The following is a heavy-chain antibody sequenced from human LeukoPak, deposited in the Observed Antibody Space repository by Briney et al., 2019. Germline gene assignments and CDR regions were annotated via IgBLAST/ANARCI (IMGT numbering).Heavy chain of an antibody. V-gene: IGHV3-23*01. D-gene: IGHD2-15*01. J-gene: IGHJ4*02. CDR3: AKARERVVVDANVDY. CDR2: ISGGGYST. Sequence: PGRSLRLSCAASGFTFRSYAMSWVRQAPGKGLEWVSTISGGGYSTYYADSVKGRFTISGDNSKNTLYLQLNNLRAEDTAIYYCAKARERVVVDANVDYWGQGTLVTVSS. CDR1: GFTFRSYA.